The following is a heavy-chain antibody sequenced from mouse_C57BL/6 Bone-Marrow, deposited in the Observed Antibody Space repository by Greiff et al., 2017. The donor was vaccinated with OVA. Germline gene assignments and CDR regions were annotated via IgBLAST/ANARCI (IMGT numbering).Heavy chain of an antibody. J-gene: IGHJ3*01. Sequence: QQSCKASGYTFTSYGISWVKQRTGQGLEWIGEIYPRSGNTYYNEKFKGKATLTADKSSSTAYMELRSLTSEDSAVYFCASNWPFAYWGQGTLVTVSA. CDR3: ASNWPFAY. V-gene: IGHV1-81*01. CDR2: IYPRSGNT. D-gene: IGHD4-1*01. CDR1: GYTFTSYG.